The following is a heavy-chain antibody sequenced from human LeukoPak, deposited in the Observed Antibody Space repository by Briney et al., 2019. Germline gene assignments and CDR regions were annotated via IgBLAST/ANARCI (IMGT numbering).Heavy chain of an antibody. Sequence: NPSETLSLTCAVYGGSFNVYYWTWIRQPPGQGLEWIGEINHSGSTNYNPSLKSRVTISVDTSKNHFSLKLTSVTAADTAVYYCASSSSWYERLASWGQGTLVTVSS. CDR2: INHSGST. D-gene: IGHD6-13*01. CDR1: GGSFNVYY. J-gene: IGHJ5*02. CDR3: ASSSSWYERLAS. V-gene: IGHV4-34*01.